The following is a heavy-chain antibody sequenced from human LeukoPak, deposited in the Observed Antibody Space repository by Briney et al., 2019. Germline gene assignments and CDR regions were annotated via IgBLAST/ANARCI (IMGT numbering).Heavy chain of an antibody. D-gene: IGHD2-15*01. Sequence: SETLSLTCTVSGGSISSGGYYWSWIRQHPGKGLEWIGYIYYSGSTYYNPSLKSRVTISVDTSKNQFSLKLSSVTAADTAVYYCARHPSYYKIGGLDFWGRGTLVTVSS. CDR1: GGSISSGGYY. CDR3: ARHPSYYKIGGLDF. V-gene: IGHV4-39*01. CDR2: IYYSGST. J-gene: IGHJ2*01.